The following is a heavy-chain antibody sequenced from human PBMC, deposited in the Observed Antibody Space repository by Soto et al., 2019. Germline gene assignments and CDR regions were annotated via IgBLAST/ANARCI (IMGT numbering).Heavy chain of an antibody. Sequence: QVQLQEAGPGLVKPSETLSLTCTVSGGSIGGFHWSWIRQPPGKGLEWIGYIPNSGSTNYYSSLISRVTISVDTSKNQFSLKLTSVTAAVAAVYFCARALHDFGYSYFDYWGQGILITGSS. CDR1: GGSIGGFH. CDR3: ARALHDFGYSYFDY. V-gene: IGHV4-59*01. CDR2: IPNSGST. J-gene: IGHJ4*02. D-gene: IGHD4-17*01.